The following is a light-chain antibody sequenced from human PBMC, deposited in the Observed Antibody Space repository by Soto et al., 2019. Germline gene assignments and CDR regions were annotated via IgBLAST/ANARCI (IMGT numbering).Light chain of an antibody. CDR2: GAS. Sequence: IVLTQSPGTLSLSPGARAPLSCRASQPVNSGYLAWYQQKPGQAPRLLIFGASTRATGIPARVRGSGSGTEFTLTISSLQSEDFAVYYCQQYNNWPKTFGQGTKVDIK. CDR3: QQYNNWPKT. V-gene: IGKV3-15*01. J-gene: IGKJ1*01. CDR1: QPVNSGY.